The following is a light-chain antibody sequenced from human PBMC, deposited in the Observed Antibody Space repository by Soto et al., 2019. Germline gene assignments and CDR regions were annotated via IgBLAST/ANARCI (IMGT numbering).Light chain of an antibody. V-gene: IGKV1-13*02. CDR2: DAS. Sequence: AIQLTQSPSSLSASVGDRVTITCRASQGISSALAWYQEKPGKAPKLLIYDASTLESGVPSRFSGSGSGTDFSLTISSLQSEDVATYYCQQFNAYPLTFGGGTKVEIK. CDR1: QGISSA. CDR3: QQFNAYPLT. J-gene: IGKJ4*01.